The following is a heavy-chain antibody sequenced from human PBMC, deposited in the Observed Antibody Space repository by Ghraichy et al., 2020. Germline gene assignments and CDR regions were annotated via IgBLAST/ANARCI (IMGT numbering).Heavy chain of an antibody. CDR1: GFTFSSYA. CDR3: VRAPIPYCSSTSCYPFDY. Sequence: GALRLSCAASGFTFSSYAMHWVRQAPGKGLEWVAVISYDGSNKYYADSVKGRFTISRDNSKNTLYLQMNSLRAEDTAVYYCVRAPIPYCSSTSCYPFDYWGQGTLVTVSS. CDR2: ISYDGSNK. V-gene: IGHV3-30-3*01. D-gene: IGHD2-2*01. J-gene: IGHJ4*02.